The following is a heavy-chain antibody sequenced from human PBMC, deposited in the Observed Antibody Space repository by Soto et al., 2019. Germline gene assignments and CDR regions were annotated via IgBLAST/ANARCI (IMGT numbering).Heavy chain of an antibody. Sequence: SATLSLTCTVSGGSISSYYWSWIRQPPGKGLEWIGSIYYSGSTYYNPSLKSRVTISVDTSKNQFSLKLSSVTAADTAVYYCASPTMVRGVTFDYWGQGTLVTVSS. J-gene: IGHJ4*02. CDR3: ASPTMVRGVTFDY. V-gene: IGHV4-59*05. CDR1: GGSISSYY. CDR2: IYYSGST. D-gene: IGHD3-10*01.